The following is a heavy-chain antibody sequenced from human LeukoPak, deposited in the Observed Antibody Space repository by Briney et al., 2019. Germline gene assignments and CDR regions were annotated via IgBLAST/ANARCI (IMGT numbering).Heavy chain of an antibody. CDR2: VYSSGNT. Sequence: SETLSLTCTVSGGSISSYYWSWIRQPAGKGLEWIGRVYSSGNTNYNPSLKSRVTMSVDSSNNQFSLILISVTAADTAVYYCARDLDWNYADYWGQGTLVTVSS. V-gene: IGHV4-4*07. J-gene: IGHJ4*02. D-gene: IGHD1-7*01. CDR3: ARDLDWNYADY. CDR1: GGSISSYY.